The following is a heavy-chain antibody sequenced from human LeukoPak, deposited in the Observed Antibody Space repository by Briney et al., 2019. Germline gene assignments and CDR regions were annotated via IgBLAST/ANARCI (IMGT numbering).Heavy chain of an antibody. Sequence: PPGGSLRLSCAASGFTFSSYGMSWVRQAPGKGLEWVSSISASGGSTYYADSVKGHFTISRDNSKNTLYLQMNSLRAEDTAVYYCAKEGDYCSSTICYADYWGQGTLVTVSS. CDR2: ISASGGST. V-gene: IGHV3-23*01. CDR1: GFTFSSYG. D-gene: IGHD2-2*01. CDR3: AKEGDYCSSTICYADY. J-gene: IGHJ4*02.